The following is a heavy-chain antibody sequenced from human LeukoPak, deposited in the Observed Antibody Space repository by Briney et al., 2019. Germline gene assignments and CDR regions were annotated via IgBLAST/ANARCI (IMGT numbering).Heavy chain of an antibody. D-gene: IGHD3-9*01. Sequence: GGSLRLSCVASGFTLSSYAMCWVRQAPGKGLQWVSVISGSGGITYYADSVKGRFTISRDDSKNTLYLQMSSLRAEDTAVYYCTKRAAPGYFDWLLPTFDYWGQGTLVTVSS. CDR1: GFTLSSYA. CDR3: TKRAAPGYFDWLLPTFDY. CDR2: ISGSGGIT. V-gene: IGHV3-23*01. J-gene: IGHJ4*02.